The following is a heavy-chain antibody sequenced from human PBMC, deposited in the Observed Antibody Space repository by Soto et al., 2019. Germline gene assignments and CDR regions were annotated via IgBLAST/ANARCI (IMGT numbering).Heavy chain of an antibody. V-gene: IGHV6-1*01. Sequence: HTVSLICAISGQGVSSNSAAWNLIRQSPSRGLELLGRTYYWSKWYTDYAVSVKSRITITPDPSMNQISLHLDSLTPDDPAPNHCAREIRGLTTPFYNWFDRWRQGTMVTVSS. J-gene: IGHJ5*02. CDR1: GQGVSSNSAA. D-gene: IGHD3-10*01. CDR3: AREIRGLTTPFYNWFDR. CDR2: TYYWSKWYT.